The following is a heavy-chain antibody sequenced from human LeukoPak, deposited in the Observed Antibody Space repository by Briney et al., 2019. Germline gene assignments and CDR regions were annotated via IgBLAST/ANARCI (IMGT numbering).Heavy chain of an antibody. D-gene: IGHD3-16*01. CDR3: ARGGGLDV. Sequence: PGGSLRLSCAVSGLTFSSSWMDWVRQAPGKGLEWVASINPDGNKKYSADSVKGRFTISSDNAENSLYLQMSNLRAEDTAVYFCARGGGLDVWGQGATVTVSS. V-gene: IGHV3-7*03. J-gene: IGHJ6*02. CDR2: INPDGNKK. CDR1: GLTFSSSW.